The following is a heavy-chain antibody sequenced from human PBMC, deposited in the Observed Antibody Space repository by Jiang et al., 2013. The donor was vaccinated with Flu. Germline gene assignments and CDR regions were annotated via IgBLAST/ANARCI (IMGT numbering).Heavy chain of an antibody. CDR3: ARLLSSDSYGDYGALYVDWFDP. J-gene: IGHJ5*02. CDR1: GYTFTGYY. V-gene: IGHV1-2*06. Sequence: SGAEVKKPGASVKVSCKASGYTFTGYYMHWVRQAPGQGLEWMGRINPNSGGTNYAQKFQGRVTMTRDTSISTAYMELSRLRSDDTAVYYCARLLSSDSYGDYGALYVDWFDPWGQGTLVTVSS. D-gene: IGHD4-17*01. CDR2: INPNSGGT.